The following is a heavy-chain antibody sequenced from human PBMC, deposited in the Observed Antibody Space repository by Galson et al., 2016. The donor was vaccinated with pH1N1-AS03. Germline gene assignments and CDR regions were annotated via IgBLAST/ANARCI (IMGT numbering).Heavy chain of an antibody. D-gene: IGHD3-10*01. J-gene: IGHJ4*02. V-gene: IGHV3-7*01. CDR3: TSGMVELDY. Sequence: SLRLSCAASGFRFIDYWMTWVRQAPGKGLEWVANIDQDGSEKYYMGSVEGRLTISRDNAKNSLSLQMNSLRSEDTAVYYCTSGMVELDYWGQGTLVTVSS. CDR1: GFRFIDYW. CDR2: IDQDGSEK.